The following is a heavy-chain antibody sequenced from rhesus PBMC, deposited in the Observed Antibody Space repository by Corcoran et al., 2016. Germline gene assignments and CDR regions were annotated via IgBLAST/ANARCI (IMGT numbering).Heavy chain of an antibody. CDR1: GFTFSSYG. CDR2: IADEGSNK. V-gene: IGHV3-54*02. CDR3: ARTDSASDY. D-gene: IGHD4-11*01. Sequence: EVQLVESGGGLVQPGGSLRLSCAASGFTFSSYGMHWVRQAPGKGVEWVEVIADEGSNKYYADSVKDRINISRDKSKNMLDLQMNNLKVEDAAVYYCARTDSASDYWGQGVLVTVSS. J-gene: IGHJ4*01.